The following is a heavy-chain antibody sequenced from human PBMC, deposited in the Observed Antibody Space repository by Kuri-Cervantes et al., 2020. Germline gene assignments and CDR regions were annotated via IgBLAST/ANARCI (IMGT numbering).Heavy chain of an antibody. CDR2: INPNSGGT. CDR1: GYTFTGYY. D-gene: IGHD2-15*01. Sequence: ASVKVSCKASGYTFTGYYMHWVRQAPGQGLEWTGWINPNSGGTNYAQKFQGWVTMTRDTSISTAYMELSRLRSDDTAVYYCARGYCSGGSCCLDYWGQGTLVTVSS. V-gene: IGHV1-2*04. J-gene: IGHJ4*02. CDR3: ARGYCSGGSCCLDY.